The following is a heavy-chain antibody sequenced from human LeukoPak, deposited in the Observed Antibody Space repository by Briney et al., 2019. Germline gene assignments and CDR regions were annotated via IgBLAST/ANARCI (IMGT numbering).Heavy chain of an antibody. CDR2: IYYSGST. J-gene: IGHJ5*02. D-gene: IGHD2-2*01. CDR1: GGSISSGGYY. Sequence: SQTLSFTCTVSGGSISSGGYYWSWIRQHPGKGLEWIGYIYYSGSTYYNPSLKSRVTISVDTSKNQFSLRLSSVTAADTAVYYCARLKGDIVVVPDAIEWFDPWGQGTLVTVSS. V-gene: IGHV4-31*03. CDR3: ARLKGDIVVVPDAIEWFDP.